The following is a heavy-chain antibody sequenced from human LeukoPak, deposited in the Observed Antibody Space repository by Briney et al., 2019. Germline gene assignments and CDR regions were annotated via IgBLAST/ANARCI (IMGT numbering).Heavy chain of an antibody. CDR3: ARDPLYCSGGSCYSADNWFDP. CDR2: IIPIFGTA. Sequence: SVKVSCKASGGTFSSYAISWVRQAPGQGLEWMGGIIPIFGTANYAQKFQGRVTITADKSTSTAYVELSSLRSEDTAVYYCARDPLYCSGGSCYSADNWFDPWGQGTLVTVSS. J-gene: IGHJ5*02. CDR1: GGTFSSYA. V-gene: IGHV1-69*06. D-gene: IGHD2-15*01.